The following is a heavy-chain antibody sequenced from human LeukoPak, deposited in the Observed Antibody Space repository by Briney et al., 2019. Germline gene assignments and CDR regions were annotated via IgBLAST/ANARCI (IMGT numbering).Heavy chain of an antibody. CDR1: GYTFSTYG. CDR3: ARDNGYKSVDY. CDR2: ISASNGNT. D-gene: IGHD1-14*01. V-gene: IGHV1-18*01. Sequence: ASVKVSCKASGYTFSTYGISWLRQAPGQGLEWMGWISASNGNTNYAQKFQGRVTMTTDTSTSTLYMEVRSLRSDDTAVYYCARDNGYKSVDYWGQGTLVTVPS. J-gene: IGHJ4*02.